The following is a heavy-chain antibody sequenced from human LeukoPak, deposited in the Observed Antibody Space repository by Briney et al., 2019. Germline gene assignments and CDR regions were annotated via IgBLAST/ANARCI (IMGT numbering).Heavy chain of an antibody. CDR2: TSYDGSNK. Sequence: GGSLRLSCAASGFTFSSYGMHWVRQAPGKGLEWVAVTSYDGSNKYYADSVKGRFTISRDNSKNTLYLQMNSLRAEDTAVYYCAKLGYGDPTGFDYWGQGTLVTVSS. D-gene: IGHD4-17*01. CDR1: GFTFSSYG. V-gene: IGHV3-30*18. J-gene: IGHJ4*02. CDR3: AKLGYGDPTGFDY.